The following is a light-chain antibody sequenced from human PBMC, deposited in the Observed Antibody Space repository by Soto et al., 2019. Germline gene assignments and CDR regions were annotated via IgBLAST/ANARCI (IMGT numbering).Light chain of an antibody. CDR2: GAS. V-gene: IGKV3-15*01. CDR3: QQYNNWPFT. Sequence: EIVMTQSPATLSVSPGERATLSCRASQSVSSNLAWYQQKPGQAPRLLIYGASTRATGIPARFSGSWSGKEFTLTISSLQSEDFAVYYCQQYNNWPFTFGPGTKVDIK. J-gene: IGKJ3*01. CDR1: QSVSSN.